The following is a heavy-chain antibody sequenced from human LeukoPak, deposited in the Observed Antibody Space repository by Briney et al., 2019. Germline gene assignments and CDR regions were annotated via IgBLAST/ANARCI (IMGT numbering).Heavy chain of an antibody. CDR2: TYSGGDT. J-gene: IGHJ4*02. V-gene: IGHV3-66*01. Sequence: GGSLRLSCAASGFTVSSNYMSWVRQAPGKGLEWVSVTYSGGDTYYAGSVKGRFTISRDTSKNTLYLQMSSLRVDDTAVYYCASSGYYRIYYFDYWGQGTLVTVSS. CDR3: ASSGYYRIYYFDY. CDR1: GFTVSSNY. D-gene: IGHD2/OR15-2a*01.